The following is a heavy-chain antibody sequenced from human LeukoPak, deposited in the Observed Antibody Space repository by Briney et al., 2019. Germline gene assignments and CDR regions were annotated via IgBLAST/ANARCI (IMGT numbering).Heavy chain of an antibody. CDR2: ISAYNGNT. D-gene: IGHD6-19*01. CDR1: GYTFTSYG. V-gene: IGHV1-18*01. J-gene: IGHJ5*02. CDR3: ARDPAGTGLFWFDP. Sequence: GASVKVSCKASGYTFTSYGISWVRQAPGQGLEWMGWISAYNGNTNYAQKLQGRVTMTTDTSTSTAYMELRSLRSDDTAVDYCARDPAGTGLFWFDPWGQGTLVTVSS.